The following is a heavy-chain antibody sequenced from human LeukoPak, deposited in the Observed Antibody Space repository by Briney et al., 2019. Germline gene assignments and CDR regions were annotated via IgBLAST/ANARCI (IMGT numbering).Heavy chain of an antibody. CDR2: IGARYGST. Sequence: AGGSLRLSCAASGFNFSTYAMSWVRQAPGKGLEWVSCIGARYGSTFYADSVKGRFTISRDNSKNTLYLQMNSLRAEDTAVYYCASHGTVTVPHPPDYWGQGTLVTVSS. J-gene: IGHJ4*02. V-gene: IGHV3-23*01. CDR1: GFNFSTYA. D-gene: IGHD4-17*01. CDR3: ASHGTVTVPHPPDY.